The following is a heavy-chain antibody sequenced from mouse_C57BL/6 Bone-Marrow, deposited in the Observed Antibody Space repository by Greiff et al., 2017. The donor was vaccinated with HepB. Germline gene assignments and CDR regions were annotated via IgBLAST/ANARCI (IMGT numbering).Heavy chain of an antibody. CDR1: GFTFSSYA. V-gene: IGHV5-4*03. J-gene: IGHJ3*01. D-gene: IGHD1-1*01. CDR2: ISDGGSYT. Sequence: DVMLVESGGGLVKPGGSLKLSCAASGFTFSSYAMSWVRQTPEKRLEWVATISDGGSYTYYPDNVKGRFTISRDNAKNNLYLQMSHLKSEDTAMYYCARRPYYGSSYAWFAYWGQGTLVTVSA. CDR3: ARRPYYGSSYAWFAY.